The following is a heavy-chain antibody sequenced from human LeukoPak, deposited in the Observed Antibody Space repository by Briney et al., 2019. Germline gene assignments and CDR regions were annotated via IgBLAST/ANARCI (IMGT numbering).Heavy chain of an antibody. D-gene: IGHD2-15*01. CDR2: INHSGST. J-gene: IGHJ4*02. CDR1: GGSFSGYY. V-gene: IGHV4-34*01. CDR3: ARGGGSVDY. Sequence: SETLSLTCAVYGGSFSGYYWSWIRQPPGKGLEWIGEINHSGSTNYNPSLKSRVTISVDTTKNQFSLKLSSVTAADTAVYYCARGGGSVDYWGQGTLVTVSS.